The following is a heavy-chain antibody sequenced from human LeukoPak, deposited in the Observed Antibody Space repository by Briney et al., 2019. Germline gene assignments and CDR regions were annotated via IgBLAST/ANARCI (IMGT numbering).Heavy chain of an antibody. CDR1: GGSISSGGYS. CDR2: IYHSGST. Sequence: SQTLSLTCAVSGGSISSGGYSWSWIRQPPGKGLEWIGYIYHSGSTYYNPSLKSRVTISVDRSKNQFSLKLSSVTAADTAVYYCAGDDYGVISWGQGTLVTVSS. V-gene: IGHV4-30-2*01. J-gene: IGHJ4*02. CDR3: AGDDYGVIS. D-gene: IGHD4-17*01.